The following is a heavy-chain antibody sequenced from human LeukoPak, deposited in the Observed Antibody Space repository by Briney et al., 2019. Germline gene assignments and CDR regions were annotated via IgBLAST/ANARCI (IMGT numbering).Heavy chain of an antibody. CDR1: GYTFTSYY. CDR2: INPSGGST. CDR3: ARGITIFGVVTLPLNY. V-gene: IGHV1-46*01. Sequence: ASVKVSCKASGYTFTSYYMHWVRQAPGQGLEWMGIINPSGGSTSYAQKFQGRVTMTRDTSTSTVYMELSSLGSEDTAVYYCARGITIFGVVTLPLNYWGQGTLVTVSS. D-gene: IGHD3-3*01. J-gene: IGHJ4*02.